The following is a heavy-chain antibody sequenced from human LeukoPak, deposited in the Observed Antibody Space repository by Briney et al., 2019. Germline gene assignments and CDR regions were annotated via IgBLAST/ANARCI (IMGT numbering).Heavy chain of an antibody. Sequence: GGSLRLSCAVSGFTVSSIYMSWVRQAPGKGLEWVSSIYSDGNTYYADSVKGRFTISRDTSKNTLYLQINSLRVEDMAVYYCIVFGDSNHWGQGTLVTVSS. J-gene: IGHJ5*02. V-gene: IGHV3-53*01. CDR3: IVFGDSNH. CDR2: IYSDGNT. D-gene: IGHD4-17*01. CDR1: GFTVSSIY.